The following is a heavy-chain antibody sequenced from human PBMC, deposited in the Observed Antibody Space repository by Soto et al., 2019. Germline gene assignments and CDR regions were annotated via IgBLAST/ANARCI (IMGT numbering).Heavy chain of an antibody. Sequence: ASVKVSCKASGYTFTSYDINWVRQATGQGLEWMGIINPRDGSTSYAQKFQDRLTMTRDMSTSTVYMELSSLRSEDTAVYYCARDPMTGTFHFDAFDIWGQGTMVTVSS. CDR1: GYTFTSYD. CDR2: INPRDGST. J-gene: IGHJ3*02. CDR3: ARDPMTGTFHFDAFDI. V-gene: IGHV1-46*01. D-gene: IGHD1-1*01.